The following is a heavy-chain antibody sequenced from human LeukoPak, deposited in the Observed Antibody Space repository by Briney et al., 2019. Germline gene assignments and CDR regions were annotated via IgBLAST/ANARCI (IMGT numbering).Heavy chain of an antibody. CDR2: ISAYNGNT. V-gene: IGHV1-18*01. Sequence: ASVKVSCKASGYTFTSYGISWVRQAPGQGLEWMGWISAYNGNTNYAQKLQGRVTMTTDASTSTAYMELRSLRSDDTAVYYCARDAWLRTPEGIWFDPWGQGTLVTVSS. D-gene: IGHD5-12*01. CDR1: GYTFTSYG. J-gene: IGHJ5*02. CDR3: ARDAWLRTPEGIWFDP.